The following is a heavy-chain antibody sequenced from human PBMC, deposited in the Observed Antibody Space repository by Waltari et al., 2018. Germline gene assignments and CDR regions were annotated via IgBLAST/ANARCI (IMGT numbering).Heavy chain of an antibody. Sequence: VQLFESGGGLVHPGGSLRLSCAASGFTFSSFALNWVRQAPGKGLELFSSISGIDGRTYYTDSVKGRFTISRDNAKNTLYLQMHGLRADDTAVYHCVTGFGSSSLSDFDSWGQGTRVTVSS. V-gene: IGHV3-23*01. CDR3: VTGFGSSSLSDFDS. D-gene: IGHD3-10*01. CDR2: ISGIDGRT. J-gene: IGHJ4*02. CDR1: GFTFSSFA.